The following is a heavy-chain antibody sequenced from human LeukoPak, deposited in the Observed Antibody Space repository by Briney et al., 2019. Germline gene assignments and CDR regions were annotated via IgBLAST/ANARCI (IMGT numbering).Heavy chain of an antibody. CDR3: AREYTGIAEYYFDY. J-gene: IGHJ4*02. D-gene: IGHD6-13*01. Sequence: SETLSLTCTVSGGSISSYYWSWIRQPAGKGLEWIGRIYTSGSTNYNPSLKSRVTMSVDTPKNQFSLKLSSVTAADTAVYYCAREYTGIAEYYFDYWGQGTLVTVSS. CDR2: IYTSGST. CDR1: GGSISSYY. V-gene: IGHV4-4*07.